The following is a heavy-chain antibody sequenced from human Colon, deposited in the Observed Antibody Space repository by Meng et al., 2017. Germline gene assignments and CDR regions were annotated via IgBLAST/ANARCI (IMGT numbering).Heavy chain of an antibody. V-gene: IGHV3-23*01. CDR2: ISDSGVTT. Sequence: EVKLWDSGGGLGQPGGSRRLSCVASGFTFTSYAMTWVRQAPGKGLKLVSTISDSGVTTYYADSVKGRFSISRDNSKKTVYLQMNSLRAEDTAIYYCAKGEWYFDFWGRGTLVTVSS. J-gene: IGHJ2*01. CDR1: GFTFTSYA. CDR3: AKGEWYFDF.